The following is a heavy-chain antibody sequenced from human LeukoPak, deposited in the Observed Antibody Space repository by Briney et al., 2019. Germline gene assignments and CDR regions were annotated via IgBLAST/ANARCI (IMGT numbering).Heavy chain of an antibody. J-gene: IGHJ3*02. V-gene: IGHV4-39*01. Sequence: PSETLSLTCTVSGGSISSSSYYWGWIRQPPGKGLEWIGTIYYTGVTNYNPSLKSRVTISVDTSRGQFSLKLSYVTAADTAVYYCASATVTDAFDIWGQGTMVTVSS. CDR3: ASATVTDAFDI. D-gene: IGHD4-17*01. CDR1: GGSISSSSYY. CDR2: IYYTGVT.